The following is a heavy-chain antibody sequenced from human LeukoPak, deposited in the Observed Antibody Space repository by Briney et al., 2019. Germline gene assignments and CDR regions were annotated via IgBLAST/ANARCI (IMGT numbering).Heavy chain of an antibody. D-gene: IGHD5-18*01. CDR1: GFTFSSYA. V-gene: IGHV3-23*01. J-gene: IGHJ4*02. Sequence: GGSLRLSCAASGFTFSSYAMSWVRQAPGKGLESVSAISGSGGSTYYADSVKGRFTISRDNSKNTLYLQMNSLRAEDTAVYYCAKGNGYSYGRYYFDYWGQGTLVTVSS. CDR2: ISGSGGST. CDR3: AKGNGYSYGRYYFDY.